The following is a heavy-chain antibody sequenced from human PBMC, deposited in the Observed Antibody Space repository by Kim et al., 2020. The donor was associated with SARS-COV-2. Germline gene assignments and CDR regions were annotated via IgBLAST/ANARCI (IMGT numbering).Heavy chain of an antibody. Sequence: GGSLRLSCAASGFTLGSYSMNWVRQAPGKGLESVAYISSSGSILYYADSVKGRYTFSRDNGKNSLFLQMNSLRDEDTALYYCARGYPSALYQYLQKWGQGTLVIVSS. CDR1: GFTLGSYS. J-gene: IGHJ1*01. V-gene: IGHV3-48*02. CDR2: ISSSGSIL. D-gene: IGHD1-1*01. CDR3: ARGYPSALYQYLQK.